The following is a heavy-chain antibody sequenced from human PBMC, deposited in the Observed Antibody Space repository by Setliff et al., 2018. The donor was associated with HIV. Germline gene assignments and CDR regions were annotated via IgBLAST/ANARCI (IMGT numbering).Heavy chain of an antibody. CDR3: ATYADRESNRFDP. V-gene: IGHV4-31*03. J-gene: IGHJ5*02. Sequence: SETLSLTCTVSGGSISSGGYYWSWIRQHPEKGLEWIGYIYYSGSAYYNPSLKSRVTISIDTSKNQFFLKLNSVTAADTAVYYCATYADRESNRFDPWGQGILVTVSS. CDR2: IYYSGSA. D-gene: IGHD3-10*01. CDR1: GGSISSGGYY.